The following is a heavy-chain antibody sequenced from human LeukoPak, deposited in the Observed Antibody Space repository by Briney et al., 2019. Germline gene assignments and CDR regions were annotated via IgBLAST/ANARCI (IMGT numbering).Heavy chain of an antibody. J-gene: IGHJ4*02. CDR2: IKQDGSEK. CDR3: ARENYFDY. CDR1: RFTFSSYW. V-gene: IGHV3-7*01. Sequence: GGSLRLSCGASRFTFSSYWMGWVRQAPGKGLEWVANIKQDGSEKYYVDSVKGRFTISRDNAKNSLYLQMNSLRAEDTAVYYCARENYFDYWGQGTLVTVSS.